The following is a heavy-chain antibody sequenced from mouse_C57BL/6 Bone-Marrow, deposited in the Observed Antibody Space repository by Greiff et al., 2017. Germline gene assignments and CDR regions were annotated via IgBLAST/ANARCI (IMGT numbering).Heavy chain of an antibody. J-gene: IGHJ3*01. Sequence: VQGVESGAELVKPGASVKLSCKASGYNFTSYWMHWVNQRPGQGLEWIGYINPSSGYTKYNQKFKDKATLTADKSSSTAYMQLSSLTYEDSAVYYCAGGEMITPWVANCGQGTLVTVSA. V-gene: IGHV1-7*01. CDR3: AGGEMITPWVAN. CDR1: GYNFTSYW. CDR2: INPSSGYT. D-gene: IGHD2-4*01.